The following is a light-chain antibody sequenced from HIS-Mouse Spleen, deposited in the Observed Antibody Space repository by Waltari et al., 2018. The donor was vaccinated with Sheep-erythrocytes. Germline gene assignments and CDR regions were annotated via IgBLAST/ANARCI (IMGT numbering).Light chain of an antibody. CDR3: SSYAGSNNWV. CDR1: SSDVGGYTY. CDR2: EVS. J-gene: IGLJ3*02. V-gene: IGLV2-8*01. Sequence: QSALTQPPSAPGSPGRSVTIPCTGTSSDVGGYTYVSWYQQTPGKAPKLMIYEVSRRPSGVPDRFSGSKSGNTASLTVSGLQAEDEADYYCSSYAGSNNWVFGGGTKLTVL.